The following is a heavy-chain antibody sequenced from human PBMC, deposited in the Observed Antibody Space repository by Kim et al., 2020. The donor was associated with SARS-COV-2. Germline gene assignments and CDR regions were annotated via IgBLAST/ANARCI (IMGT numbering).Heavy chain of an antibody. J-gene: IGHJ4*02. CDR2: K. V-gene: IGHV3-7*01. D-gene: IGHD2-15*01. CDR3: AREDGCRSIDH. Sequence: KFYVDSVEGRFTVSRDNAKNSVYLEMNGRRAEDTAVYYCAREDGCRSIDHWGQGILVTVSS.